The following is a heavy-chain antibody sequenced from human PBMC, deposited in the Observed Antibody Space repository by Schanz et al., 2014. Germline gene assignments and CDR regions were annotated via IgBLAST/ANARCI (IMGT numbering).Heavy chain of an antibody. Sequence: QVQLVESGGGVVQPGKSLRLSCAASGFTFRSYAVHWVRQTPGKGLEWLAVISSDGSKKYYADSVKGRFTISRDNAKKSLFLQLNSLRPEDTAVYYCARDPDPPIAAKGQNFDYWGQGTLVAVSS. CDR3: ARDPDPPIAAKGQNFDY. CDR1: GFTFRSYA. J-gene: IGHJ4*02. V-gene: IGHV3-30*04. D-gene: IGHD6-13*01. CDR2: ISSDGSKK.